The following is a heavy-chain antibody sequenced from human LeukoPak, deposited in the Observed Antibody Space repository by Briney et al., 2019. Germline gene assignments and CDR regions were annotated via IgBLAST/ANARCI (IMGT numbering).Heavy chain of an antibody. D-gene: IGHD4-17*01. Sequence: SETLSLTCAVSGGSISSGGYSWSWIRQPPGKGLEWIGYIYHSGSTYYNPSLKSRVTISVDTSKNQFSLKLSSVTAADTAVYYCAGLGYGDYGAYWGQGTLVTVSS. V-gene: IGHV4-30-2*03. J-gene: IGHJ4*02. CDR1: GGSISSGGYS. CDR3: AGLGYGDYGAY. CDR2: IYHSGST.